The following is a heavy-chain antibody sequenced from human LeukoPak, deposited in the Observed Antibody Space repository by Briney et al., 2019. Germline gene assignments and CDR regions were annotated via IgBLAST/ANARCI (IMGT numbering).Heavy chain of an antibody. Sequence: ASVKVSCKASGYTFTSYDINWVRQATGQGLEWMGWMNPNSGNTGYAQKFQGRVTMTRNTSISTAYMELSSLRPEDTAVYYCARGPLYGDYVDYWGQGTLVTVSS. D-gene: IGHD4-17*01. CDR3: ARGPLYGDYVDY. J-gene: IGHJ4*02. CDR1: GYTFTSYD. CDR2: MNPNSGNT. V-gene: IGHV1-8*01.